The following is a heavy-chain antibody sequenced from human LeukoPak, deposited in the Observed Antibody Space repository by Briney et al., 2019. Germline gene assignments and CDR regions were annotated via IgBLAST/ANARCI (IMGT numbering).Heavy chain of an antibody. CDR3: ARGDIVYGMDV. Sequence: ASVKVSCKASGYTFTSYDINWVRQAIDQGLEGMGWMNPNSGNTGYAQKFQGRVTMTRNTSISTAYMELSSLRSDDTAVYYCARGDIVYGMDVWGQGTTVTVSS. D-gene: IGHD2-15*01. CDR2: MNPNSGNT. CDR1: GYTFTSYD. J-gene: IGHJ6*02. V-gene: IGHV1-8*01.